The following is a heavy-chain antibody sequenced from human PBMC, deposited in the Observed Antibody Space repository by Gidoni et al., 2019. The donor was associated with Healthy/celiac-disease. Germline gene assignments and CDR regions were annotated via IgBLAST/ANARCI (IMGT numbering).Heavy chain of an antibody. CDR2: INPSGGST. CDR1: GYTFTSYY. J-gene: IGHJ4*02. CDR3: AIGGIADYGDYDQGVFDY. Sequence: AEVKKPGASVKVSCKASGYTFTSYYMHWVRPAPVQGLEWMGIINPSGGSTSYAQKLQGRVTMTRDTSTRTVYMELSSPRSEDTAVYYCAIGGIADYGDYDQGVFDYWGQGTLVTVSS. D-gene: IGHD4-17*01. V-gene: IGHV1-46*01.